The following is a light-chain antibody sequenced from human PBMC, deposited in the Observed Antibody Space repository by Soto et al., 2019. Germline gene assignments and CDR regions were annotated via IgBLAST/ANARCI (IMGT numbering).Light chain of an antibody. CDR2: DAS. Sequence: GDRVTITCRASQSISSWLAWYQQKPGKAPKLLIYDASSLESGLPSRFSGSGSGTEFTLTISSLQPDDFATYYCQQYNSYWTFGQGTKVEIK. CDR1: QSISSW. J-gene: IGKJ1*01. V-gene: IGKV1-5*01. CDR3: QQYNSYWT.